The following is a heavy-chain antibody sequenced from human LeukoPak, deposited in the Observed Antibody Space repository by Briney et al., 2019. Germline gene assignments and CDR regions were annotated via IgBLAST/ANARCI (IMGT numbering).Heavy chain of an antibody. J-gene: IGHJ4*02. CDR2: IYDSGST. V-gene: IGHV4-59*08. CDR3: ARGTGWPQFDF. Sequence: SETLSLTCSVSGGSISSYYWSWIRRPPGKGLERIGYIYDSGSTNFKSPLKSRVTMSGDTSKNQFSLKVNSVTAADTAVYYCARGTGWPQFDFWGKGTLVTVSS. CDR1: GGSISSYY. D-gene: IGHD6-19*01.